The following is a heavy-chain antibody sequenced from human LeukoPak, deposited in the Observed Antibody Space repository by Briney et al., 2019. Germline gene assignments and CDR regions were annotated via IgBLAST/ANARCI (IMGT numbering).Heavy chain of an antibody. Sequence: ASVKVSCKASGYTFTSYGISWVRQAPGQGLESMGWISAYNGNTNYAQKLQGRVTMTTDTSTSTAYMELRSLRSDDTAVYYCARDSFYDSSGYPWEYWGQGTLVTVSS. CDR2: ISAYNGNT. CDR3: ARDSFYDSSGYPWEY. V-gene: IGHV1-18*01. CDR1: GYTFTSYG. D-gene: IGHD3-22*01. J-gene: IGHJ4*02.